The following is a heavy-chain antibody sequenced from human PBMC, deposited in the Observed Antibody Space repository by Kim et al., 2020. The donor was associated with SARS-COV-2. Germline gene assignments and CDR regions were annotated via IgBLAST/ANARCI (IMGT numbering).Heavy chain of an antibody. V-gene: IGHV1-2*02. Sequence: ASVKVSCKASGYTFTGYYMHWVRQAPGQGLEWMGWINPNSGGTNYAQKFQGRVTMTRDTSISTAYMELSRLRSDDTAVYYCARPEQVGFGELLVEWFDPWGQGTLVTVSS. CDR3: ARPEQVGFGELLVEWFDP. J-gene: IGHJ5*02. D-gene: IGHD3-10*01. CDR1: GYTFTGYY. CDR2: INPNSGGT.